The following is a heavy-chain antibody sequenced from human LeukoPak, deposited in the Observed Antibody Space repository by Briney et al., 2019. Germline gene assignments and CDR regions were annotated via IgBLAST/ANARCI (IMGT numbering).Heavy chain of an antibody. D-gene: IGHD1-20*01. CDR2: IYPGDSDT. CDR1: GYSFTNYW. CDR3: ARGSEGNWNLFAY. Sequence: GESLKISCKGSGYSFTNYWIAWVRQMPGKGLEWMGIIYPGDSDTRYSPSFQGQVTISVDKSISTAYLQWSSLKASDTAMYYCARGSEGNWNLFAYWGQGTLVTVSS. J-gene: IGHJ4*02. V-gene: IGHV5-51*01.